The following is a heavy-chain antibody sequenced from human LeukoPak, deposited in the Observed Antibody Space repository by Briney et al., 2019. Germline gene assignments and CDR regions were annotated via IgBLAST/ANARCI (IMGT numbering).Heavy chain of an antibody. D-gene: IGHD6-13*01. J-gene: IGHJ4*02. CDR2: INPNSGGT. CDR3: AREMSSSSWAWDY. CDR1: GYTFTGYY. Sequence: ASVKVSCKASGYTFTGYYMHWVRQAPGQGLEWMGWINPNSGGTNFAQKFKGRVTMTRETSISTAYMEVSRLRSDDTAVYYCAREMSSSSWAWDYWGQETLVTVSS. V-gene: IGHV1-2*02.